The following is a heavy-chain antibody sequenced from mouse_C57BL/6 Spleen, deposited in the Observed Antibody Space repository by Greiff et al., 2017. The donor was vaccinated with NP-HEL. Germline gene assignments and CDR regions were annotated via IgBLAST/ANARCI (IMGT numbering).Heavy chain of an antibody. V-gene: IGHV2-5*01. CDR1: GFSLTSYG. D-gene: IGHD2-4*01. CDR3: AKNLLDYDGNYAMDY. Sequence: QVQLKESGPGLVQPSQSLSITCTVSGFSLTSYGVHWVRQSPGKGLAWLGVIWRGGSTDYNAAFMSRLSITKDNSKSQVFFKMNSLQADDTAIYDCAKNLLDYDGNYAMDYWGQGTSVTVSS. CDR2: IWRGGST. J-gene: IGHJ4*01.